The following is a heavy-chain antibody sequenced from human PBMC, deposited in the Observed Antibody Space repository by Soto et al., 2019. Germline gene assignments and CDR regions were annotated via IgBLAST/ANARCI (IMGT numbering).Heavy chain of an antibody. V-gene: IGHV3-13*01. CDR3: ARGTVTNYYYYGMDV. CDR2: IGTAGDT. J-gene: IGHJ6*02. D-gene: IGHD4-17*01. Sequence: PGGSLRLSCAASGFTFSSYDMRWVRQATGKGLEWVSAIGTAGDTYYPGSVKGRFTISRENAKNSLYLQMNSLRAGDTAVYYCARGTVTNYYYYGMDVWGQGTTVTVSS. CDR1: GFTFSSYD.